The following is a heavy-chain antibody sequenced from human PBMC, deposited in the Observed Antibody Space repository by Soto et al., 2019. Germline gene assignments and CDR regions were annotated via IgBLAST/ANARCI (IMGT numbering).Heavy chain of an antibody. J-gene: IGHJ4*02. CDR2: SRSKANNYAK. CDR1: GFTFSGSS. Sequence: EVQLVESGGGLVQPGGSLRLSCAASGFTFSGSSMHWVRQASGKGLEWVARSRSKANNYAKTYAASVKGRFTISRDESKNTTYLQMNSLKTEDTAIYYCASLIYDSSNFYDNDYWGQGTLVTVSS. CDR3: ASLIYDSSNFYDNDY. V-gene: IGHV3-73*02. D-gene: IGHD3-22*01.